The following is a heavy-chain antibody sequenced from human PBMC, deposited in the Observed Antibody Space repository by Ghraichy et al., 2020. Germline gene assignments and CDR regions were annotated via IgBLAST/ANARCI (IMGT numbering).Heavy chain of an antibody. CDR2: IYADGQT. Sequence: GALRLSCKASGFSVIPNYMSWVRQAPGKGLEWVSVIYADGQTKYADPVEGRFTISRDSSTNTVFLQMDSLRAEDTALYYCARDLANQGALWGQGTLVTVSS. J-gene: IGHJ4*02. CDR3: ARDLANQGAL. D-gene: IGHD1-26*01. V-gene: IGHV3-53*01. CDR1: GFSVIPNY.